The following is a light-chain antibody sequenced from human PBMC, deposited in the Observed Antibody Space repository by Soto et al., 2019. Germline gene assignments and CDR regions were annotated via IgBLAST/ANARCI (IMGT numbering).Light chain of an antibody. V-gene: IGKV3-20*01. Sequence: EIALTQSPGTLSLSPGERATLSCRASQSVSSSYLAWYQQKPGQAPRLLIYRASSRATGIPDSFSGSGSGTDFTLTISRLELEDFGVYYCQQYGSSPPGFTLRPGTKVDIK. CDR3: QQYGSSPPGFT. CDR1: QSVSSSY. J-gene: IGKJ3*01. CDR2: RAS.